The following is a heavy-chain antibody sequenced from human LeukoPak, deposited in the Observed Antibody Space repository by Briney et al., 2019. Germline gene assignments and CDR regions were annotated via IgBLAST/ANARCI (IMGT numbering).Heavy chain of an antibody. CDR3: ARLILTGVPTRGHFDS. D-gene: IGHD3-9*01. V-gene: IGHV3-23*01. CDR2: IALNGGDT. Sequence: GGSLRLSCAVSGFIFSKYGMTWLRQAPGKGLEWVSGIALNGGDTDYADSVRGRFTISRDNFQNSLYLQMNNLRAEDTAVYYCARLILTGVPTRGHFDSWGQGTLVTVSS. J-gene: IGHJ4*02. CDR1: GFIFSKYG.